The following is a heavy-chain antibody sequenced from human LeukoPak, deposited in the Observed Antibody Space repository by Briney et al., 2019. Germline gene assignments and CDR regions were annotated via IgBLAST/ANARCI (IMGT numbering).Heavy chain of an antibody. V-gene: IGHV3-9*01. J-gene: IGHJ4*02. CDR2: ISWNSGSI. D-gene: IGHD2-2*01. CDR3: ARSCSTTSCYSINY. Sequence: PGGSLRLSCAASGFTFDDYAMHWVRQAPGKGLEWVSGISWNSGSIGYADSVKGRFTISRDNAKNSLYLQMNSLRAEDTAVYYCARSCSTTSCYSINYWGQGTLVTVSS. CDR1: GFTFDDYA.